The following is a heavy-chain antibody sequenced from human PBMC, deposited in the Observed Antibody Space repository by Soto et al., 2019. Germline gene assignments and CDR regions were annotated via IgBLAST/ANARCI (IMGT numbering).Heavy chain of an antibody. CDR2: ISYNASNE. J-gene: IGHJ4*02. CDR1: GFTFSSYG. V-gene: IGHV3-30*18. CDR3: AKEVPTNPLDS. D-gene: IGHD5-12*01. Sequence: AGGSLRLSCAASGFTFSSYGMHWVRQAPGKGLEWVAIISYNASNESYADSVRGRFTISRDNSKSTLYLQMNSLRTEDTAVYYCAKEVPTNPLDSWGQGTLVTVSS.